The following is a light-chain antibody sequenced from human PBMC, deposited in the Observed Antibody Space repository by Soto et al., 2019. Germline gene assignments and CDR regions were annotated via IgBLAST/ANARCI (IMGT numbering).Light chain of an antibody. V-gene: IGKV1-39*01. CDR3: QQSYSTPMYT. CDR2: AAS. Sequence: DIQMTQSPSSLSASVGVRVTITCRASQSISSYLNWYQQKPGKAPKLLIYAASSLQSGVPSRFSGSGSGTDFTLTISSLPPEDFATYYCQQSYSTPMYTFGQGTKLEIK. J-gene: IGKJ2*01. CDR1: QSISSY.